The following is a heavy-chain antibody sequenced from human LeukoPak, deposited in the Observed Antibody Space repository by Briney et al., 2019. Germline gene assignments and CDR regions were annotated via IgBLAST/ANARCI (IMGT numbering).Heavy chain of an antibody. D-gene: IGHD1-1*01. J-gene: IGHJ3*01. CDR1: GFTFDDYA. Sequence: GGSLRLSCMASGFTFDDYAMHWVREAPGKGLEWVAGISWNSGNIAYADSVKGRFSISRDNAENSVYLQMDGLVSEDTALYYCTKATGYNWNDKDAFDVWGQGAMVTVSS. CDR2: ISWNSGNI. CDR3: TKATGYNWNDKDAFDV. V-gene: IGHV3-9*01.